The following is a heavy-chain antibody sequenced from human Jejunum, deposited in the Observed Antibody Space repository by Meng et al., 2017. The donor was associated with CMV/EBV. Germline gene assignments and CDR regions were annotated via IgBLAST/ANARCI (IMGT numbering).Heavy chain of an antibody. V-gene: IGHV3-74*01. J-gene: IGHJ5*02. Sequence: SCVASGFTYTNSWMHWVRQAPGKGLVWVSRIKSDGGTTYADFVKGRFTISRDNAKNTLYLQMNSLRPDDTAVYYCVRDTSSWPWGQGTRVTVSS. D-gene: IGHD6-13*01. CDR1: GFTYTNSW. CDR2: IKSDGGT. CDR3: VRDTSSWP.